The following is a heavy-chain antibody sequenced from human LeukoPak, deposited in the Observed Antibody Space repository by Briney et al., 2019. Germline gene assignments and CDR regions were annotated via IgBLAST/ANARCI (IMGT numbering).Heavy chain of an antibody. V-gene: IGHV4-59*01. Sequence: SETLSLTCTDSGDSISKYYWSWIRQPPGKGLEWIGYIYYSGNTNYNPSLKSRVTMSLDTSKNQFSLKLTSVTAADTALYYCARELKVGNTGYYLDYWGQGTLVTVSP. D-gene: IGHD2/OR15-2a*01. J-gene: IGHJ4*02. CDR3: ARELKVGNTGYYLDY. CDR1: GDSISKYY. CDR2: IYYSGNT.